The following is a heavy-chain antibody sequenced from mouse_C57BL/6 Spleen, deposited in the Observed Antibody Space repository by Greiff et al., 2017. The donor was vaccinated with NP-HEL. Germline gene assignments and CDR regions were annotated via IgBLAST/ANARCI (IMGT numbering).Heavy chain of an antibody. J-gene: IGHJ3*01. CDR1: GFTFSNYW. CDR3: TGGYFGAY. CDR2: IRLKSDNYAT. Sequence: EVKVEESGGGLVQPGGSMKLSCVASGFTFSNYWMNWVRQSPEKGLEWVAQIRLKSDNYATHYAESVKGRFTISRDDSKSSVYLQMNNIRGGDTEIYYCTGGYFGAYWGQGTLVTVSA. V-gene: IGHV6-3*01. D-gene: IGHD3-1*01.